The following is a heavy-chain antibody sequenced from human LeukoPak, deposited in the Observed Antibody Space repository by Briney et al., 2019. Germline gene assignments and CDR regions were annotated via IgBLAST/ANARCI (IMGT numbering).Heavy chain of an antibody. CDR1: GGSISSSSYY. J-gene: IGHJ6*03. CDR2: IYYSGST. Sequence: SETLSLTCTVSGGSISSSSYYWGWIRQPPGKGLEWIGSIYYSGSTYYNPSLKSRVTISVDASRNQFSLNLSSVTAADTAVYYCARWSGSVTARNYYYYMDVWGEGTTVTVSS. D-gene: IGHD6-6*01. V-gene: IGHV4-39*07. CDR3: ARWSGSVTARNYYYYMDV.